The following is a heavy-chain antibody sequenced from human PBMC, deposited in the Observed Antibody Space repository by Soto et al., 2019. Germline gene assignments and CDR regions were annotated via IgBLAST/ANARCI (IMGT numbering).Heavy chain of an antibody. CDR3: TRGPREDSSGNGEQ. D-gene: IGHD1-1*01. Sequence: PGVSLRLSCFFSGVAFIIDLIHLVREVPGQSPFWVSRISDYGTTTNYADSVRGLFTISRDNSKNTLYLQMNNLKPDDTSIYYCTRGPREDSSGNGEQWGKGTTVNVSS. CDR2: ISDYGTTT. J-gene: IGHJ6*04. CDR1: GVAFIIDL. V-gene: IGHV3-74*01.